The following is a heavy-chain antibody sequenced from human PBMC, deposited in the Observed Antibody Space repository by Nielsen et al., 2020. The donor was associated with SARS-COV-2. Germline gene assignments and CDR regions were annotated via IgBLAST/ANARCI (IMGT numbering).Heavy chain of an antibody. CDR3: ARDTAFYDILTGYTLYYYGMDV. CDR2: IYYSGST. D-gene: IGHD3-9*01. Sequence: WIRQPPGKGLEWIGYIYYSGSTNYNPSLKSRVTISVDTSKNQFSLKLSSVTAADTAVYYCARDTAFYDILTGYTLYYYGMDVWGQGTTVTVSS. V-gene: IGHV4-59*01. J-gene: IGHJ6*02.